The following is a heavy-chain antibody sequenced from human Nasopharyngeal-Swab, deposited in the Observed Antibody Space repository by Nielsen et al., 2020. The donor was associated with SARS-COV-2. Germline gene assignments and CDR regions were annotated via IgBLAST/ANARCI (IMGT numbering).Heavy chain of an antibody. D-gene: IGHD5-24*01. CDR1: GYSFVNHW. Sequence: GGSLRLSCMASGYSFVNHWIGWVRQKPGKGLEWMGMVYPGNSEIAYNPSFQGQVTISADKSINTAYLQWSSLRASDTAIYFCARRAARDGYNYEVDPWGQGTLVTVSS. J-gene: IGHJ5*02. V-gene: IGHV5-51*01. CDR2: VYPGNSEI. CDR3: ARRAARDGYNYEVDP.